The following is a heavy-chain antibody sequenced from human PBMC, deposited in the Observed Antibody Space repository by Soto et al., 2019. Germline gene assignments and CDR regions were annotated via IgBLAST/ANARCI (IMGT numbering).Heavy chain of an antibody. CDR2: ISGSGSST. CDR1: GFTFSSYA. CDR3: AKDTYYHDSSGFYIFDY. V-gene: IGHV3-23*01. D-gene: IGHD3-22*01. J-gene: IGHJ4*02. Sequence: PGGSLRLSCAASGFTFSSYAMSWVRQAPGKGLEWVSAISGSGSSTYYADSVKGRFTISRDNSKNTLYLQMSSLRAEDTAVYYCAKDTYYHDSSGFYIFDYWGQGTLVTVSS.